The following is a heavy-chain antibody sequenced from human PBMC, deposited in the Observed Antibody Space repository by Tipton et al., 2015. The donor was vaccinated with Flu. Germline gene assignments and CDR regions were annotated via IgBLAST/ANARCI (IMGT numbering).Heavy chain of an antibody. D-gene: IGHD6-19*01. CDR1: GDSIGSDYY. J-gene: IGHJ4*02. Sequence: TLSLTCSVSGDSIGSDYYWGWIRQPPGKGLEWLGNIHRSGNTYYNSSLKSRVTISVDTSKNQFSLKLSSVTAADTAVYYCARDGAGTPYWGQGTLVTVSS. CDR2: IHRSGNT. V-gene: IGHV4-38-2*02. CDR3: ARDGAGTPY.